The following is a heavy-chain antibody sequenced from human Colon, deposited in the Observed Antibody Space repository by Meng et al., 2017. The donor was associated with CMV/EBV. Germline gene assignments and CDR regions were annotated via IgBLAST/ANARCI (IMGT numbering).Heavy chain of an antibody. CDR1: HDTISSTKYS. Sequence: TCTVAHDTISSTKYSWTWLRQPSGKGLKWIDYISHNGDTYHIPSFQSRVSISLDTSKNHLSLRLSSVTAAATAIYYCASDRYRLGSDSWGQGTLVTVSS. J-gene: IGHJ4*02. CDR3: ASDRYRLGSDS. D-gene: IGHD6-19*01. CDR2: ISHNGDT. V-gene: IGHV4-30-4*01.